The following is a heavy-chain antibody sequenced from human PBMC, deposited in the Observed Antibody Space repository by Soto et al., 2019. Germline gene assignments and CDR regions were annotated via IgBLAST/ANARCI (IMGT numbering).Heavy chain of an antibody. CDR2: IYYSGST. Sequence: SETLSLTCTVSGASVSSSSYYWGWIRQPPGKGLEWIGSIYYSGSTYYNPSLKSRVTISVDTSKNQFSLKLSSVTAADTAVYYCARLNAGTTYYYSGLDVWGLVTTVSVS. D-gene: IGHD1-7*01. V-gene: IGHV4-39*01. J-gene: IGHJ6*02. CDR1: GASVSSSSYY. CDR3: ARLNAGTTYYYSGLDV.